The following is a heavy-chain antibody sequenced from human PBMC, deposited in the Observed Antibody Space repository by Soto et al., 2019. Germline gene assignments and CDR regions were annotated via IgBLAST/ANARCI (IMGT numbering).Heavy chain of an antibody. D-gene: IGHD2-15*01. Sequence: GESLKISCKGSGYSFTSYWISWVRQMPGKGLEWMGRIDPSDSYTNYSPSFQGHVTISADKSISTAYLQWSSLKASDTAMYYCATAPTCSGGSCRYYHHYGMDVWGQGTTVTVSS. V-gene: IGHV5-10-1*01. CDR2: IDPSDSYT. J-gene: IGHJ6*02. CDR1: GYSFTSYW. CDR3: ATAPTCSGGSCRYYHHYGMDV.